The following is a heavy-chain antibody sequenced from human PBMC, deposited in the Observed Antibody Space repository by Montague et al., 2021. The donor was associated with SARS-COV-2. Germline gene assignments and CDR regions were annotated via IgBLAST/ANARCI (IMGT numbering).Heavy chain of an antibody. V-gene: IGHV3-23*01. CDR3: AKCTHYYASGTYYNTYYFDH. CDR2: ISDTGANT. Sequence: SLGLSCAASGFTFSNYSMSWVRQAPGKGLEWVSLISDTGANTHYADSVKGRFTISRDNSKNTVLLQMNSLRAEDTAVYYCAKCTHYYASGTYYNTYYFDHWGQGTLVTVSS. J-gene: IGHJ4*02. D-gene: IGHD3-10*01. CDR1: GFTFSNYS.